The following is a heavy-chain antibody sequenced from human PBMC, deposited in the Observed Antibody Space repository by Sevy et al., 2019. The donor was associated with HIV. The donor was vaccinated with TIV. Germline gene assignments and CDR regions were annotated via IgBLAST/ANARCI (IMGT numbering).Heavy chain of an antibody. CDR3: ARSGYSSGWYQTGGYYFDY. D-gene: IGHD6-19*01. CDR2: ISGSGAST. J-gene: IGHJ4*02. CDR1: GFTFTIYA. Sequence: GGSLRLSCAASGFTFTIYAMTWVRQAPGRGLEWVSVISGSGASTYYTDSVKGRFTISRDNSKSTMSLQMDALRPEDTAIYYCARSGYSSGWYQTGGYYFDYWGQGTLVTVSS. V-gene: IGHV3-23*01.